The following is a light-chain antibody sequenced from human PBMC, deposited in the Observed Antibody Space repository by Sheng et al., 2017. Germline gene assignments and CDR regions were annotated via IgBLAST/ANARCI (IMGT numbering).Light chain of an antibody. J-gene: IGKJ2*01. V-gene: IGKV3-20*01. Sequence: EIVLTQSPDTLSLSPGERATLSCRASESVSNTYLAWYQQIPGQAPRLVMYGASTRATGIPDRFSGSGSGTEFTLTISSLQPDDFATYYCQQYNVYPYTFGRGTKLEIK. CDR1: ESVSNTY. CDR3: QQYNVYPYT. CDR2: GAS.